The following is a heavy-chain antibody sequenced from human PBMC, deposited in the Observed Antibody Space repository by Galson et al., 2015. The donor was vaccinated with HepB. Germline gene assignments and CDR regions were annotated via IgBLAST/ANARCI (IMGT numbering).Heavy chain of an antibody. D-gene: IGHD4-17*01. V-gene: IGHV3-66*02. CDR3: ARDQGDDYVNYYYYHGMDV. Sequence: SLRLSCAASEFTVNTNHMSWVRQAPGKGLEWVAVIHSDDNTNYADSVKGRFTISRAKSKNTLYLQMYSLGPEDTAVYYCARDQGDDYVNYYYYHGMDVWGQGTTVTVSS. J-gene: IGHJ6*02. CDR1: EFTVNTNH. CDR2: IHSDDNT.